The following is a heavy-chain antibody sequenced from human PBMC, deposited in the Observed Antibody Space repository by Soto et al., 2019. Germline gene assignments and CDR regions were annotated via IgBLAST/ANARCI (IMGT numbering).Heavy chain of an antibody. CDR1: GFTFSSYA. J-gene: IGHJ4*02. CDR2: ISYDGSNK. Sequence: GGSLRLSCAASGFTFSSYAMHWVLQAPGKGLEWVAVISYDGSNKYYADSVKGRFTISRDNSKNTLYLQMNSLGPEDTAVYYCARGPDIAAADYWGQGTLVTVSS. CDR3: ARGPDIAAADY. V-gene: IGHV3-30-3*01. D-gene: IGHD6-13*01.